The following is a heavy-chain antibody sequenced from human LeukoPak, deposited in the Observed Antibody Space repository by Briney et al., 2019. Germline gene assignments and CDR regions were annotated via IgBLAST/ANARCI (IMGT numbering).Heavy chain of an antibody. Sequence: SETLSLTCSISGYSISSGYFWGWIRQPPGKGLEWIGNIHHDGITYYNPSLKSRVTISVDTSKNQFSLKLSSVTAADTAVYYCARGPPYGSGKFGPFDYWGQGTLVTVSS. J-gene: IGHJ4*02. V-gene: IGHV4-38-2*02. CDR3: ARGPPYGSGKFGPFDY. CDR2: IHHDGIT. D-gene: IGHD3-10*01. CDR1: GYSISSGYF.